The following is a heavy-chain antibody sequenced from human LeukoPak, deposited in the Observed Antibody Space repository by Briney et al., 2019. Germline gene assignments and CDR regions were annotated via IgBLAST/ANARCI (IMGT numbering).Heavy chain of an antibody. CDR2: IYSGGST. CDR1: GFTVSSNY. J-gene: IGHJ4*02. V-gene: IGHV3-66*01. Sequence: GGSLRLSCAASGFTVSSNYLTWVRQAPGKGLEWVSVIYSGGSTYYADSVKGRFTISRDNPKNTLYLQMNSLRAEDTAVYYCARGCGHSSSSDYWGQGTLVTVSS. CDR3: ARGCGHSSSSDY. D-gene: IGHD6-6*01.